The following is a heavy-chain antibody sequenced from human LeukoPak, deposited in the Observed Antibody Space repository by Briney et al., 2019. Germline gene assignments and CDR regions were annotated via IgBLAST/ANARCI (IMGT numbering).Heavy chain of an antibody. V-gene: IGHV3-74*01. J-gene: IGHJ4*02. CDR3: ARGYGSSRGWY. Sequence: PGGSLRLSCAASGFTFSSYWMHWVRQAPGKGLVWVSRINSDGSSTSYADSVKGRLTISRDNAKNTLYLQMNSLRAEDTAVYYRARGYGSSRGWYWGQGTLVTVSS. CDR1: GFTFSSYW. D-gene: IGHD6-6*01. CDR2: INSDGSST.